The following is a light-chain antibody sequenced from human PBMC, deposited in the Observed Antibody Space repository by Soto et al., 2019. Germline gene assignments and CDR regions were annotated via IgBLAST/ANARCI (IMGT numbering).Light chain of an antibody. CDR1: RDIIYF. V-gene: IGKV1-33*01. J-gene: IGKJ2*01. CDR2: DAS. CDR3: QQYGNLRAT. Sequence: DIQRTRSPSSCSPSVGNEATIISKAGRDIIYFLNWYQKKPGKAPRVRIYDASILERGVPSRFRVSGSGTDFSLTINNLQPEDIATYYCQQYGNLRATFGPGTKLEIK.